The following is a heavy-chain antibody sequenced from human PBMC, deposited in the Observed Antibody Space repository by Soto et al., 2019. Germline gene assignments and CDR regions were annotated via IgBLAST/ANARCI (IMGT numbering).Heavy chain of an antibody. CDR3: ARDPPPPDF. CDR2: ISAYNGNT. V-gene: IGHV1-18*01. Sequence: QVQLVQSGAEVKKPGASVKVSCKASGYTFASYAISWMRQAPGQGLEWMGGISAYNGNTNYAQKLQGRVTMTTDTSTTTASMELRSLRSDDTAVYYCARDPPPPDFWGQATLVTVSS. J-gene: IGHJ4*02. CDR1: GYTFASYA.